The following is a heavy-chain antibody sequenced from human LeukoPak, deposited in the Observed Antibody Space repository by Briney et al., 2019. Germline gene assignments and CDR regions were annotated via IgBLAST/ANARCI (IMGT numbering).Heavy chain of an antibody. V-gene: IGHV1-18*04. D-gene: IGHD3-16*02. J-gene: IGHJ4*02. CDR2: ISAYNGNT. CDR1: GYTFTSYG. CDR3: ARVRVYDYVWGSYRYFDY. Sequence: ASVTVSCKASGYTFTSYGISWVRQAPGQGLEWMGWISAYNGNTNYAQKLQGRVTMTTDTSTSKAYMELRSLRSDDTAVYYCARVRVYDYVWGSYRYFDYWGRGTLVTVSS.